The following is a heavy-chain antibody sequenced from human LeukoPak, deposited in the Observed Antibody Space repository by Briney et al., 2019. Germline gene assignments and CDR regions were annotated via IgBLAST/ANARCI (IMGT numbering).Heavy chain of an antibody. CDR3: ASAKGDGSGYHLHSFDY. CDR1: GFTVSSNY. D-gene: IGHD3-22*01. V-gene: IGHV3-53*01. J-gene: IGHJ4*02. Sequence: PGGSLRLSCAASGFTVSSNYMSWVRQAPGKGLEWVSVIYTGGSTYYADSVMGRFTISRDNSKNTLYLQMNSLRAEDTAVYYCASAKGDGSGYHLHSFDYWGQGTLVTVSS. CDR2: IYTGGST.